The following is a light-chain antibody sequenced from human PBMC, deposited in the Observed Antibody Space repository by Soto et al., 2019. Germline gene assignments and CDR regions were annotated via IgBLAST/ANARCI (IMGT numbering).Light chain of an antibody. CDR1: QSISSN. CDR2: GAS. CDR3: QHYNNLPIT. V-gene: IGKV3-15*01. Sequence: EIVMTQSPGTLSLSPGERATLSCRASQSISSNLAWYQQKPGQSPRLLIFGASTRAPGIPARFSGSGSGTEFTLAISGLQSEDFAVYYCQHYNNLPITFGGGTEVEIK. J-gene: IGKJ4*01.